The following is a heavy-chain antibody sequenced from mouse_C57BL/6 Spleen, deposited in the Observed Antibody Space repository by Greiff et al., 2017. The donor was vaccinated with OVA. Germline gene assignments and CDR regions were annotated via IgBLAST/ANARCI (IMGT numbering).Heavy chain of an antibody. V-gene: IGHV5-17*01. CDR1: GFTFSDYG. J-gene: IGHJ4*01. Sequence: EVKLVESGGGLVKPGGSLKLSCAASGFTFSDYGMHWVRQAPETGLEWVAYISSGSSTIYYADTVKGRFTISRDNAKNTLFLQMPSLRSEDTAMYYCARWSNYYAMDYWGQGTSVTVSS. CDR2: ISSGSSTI. CDR3: ARWSNYYAMDY. D-gene: IGHD2-5*01.